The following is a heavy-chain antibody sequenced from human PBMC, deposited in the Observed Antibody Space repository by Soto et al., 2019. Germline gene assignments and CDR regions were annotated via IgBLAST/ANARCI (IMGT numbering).Heavy chain of an antibody. CDR3: AWKKAGYYDGMDV. Sequence: PGESLKISCKGSGYSFTSYWISWVRQMPGKGLEWMGRIDPSDSYTNYSPSFQGHVTISADKSISAAYLQWSSLKASDTAMYYCAWKKAGYYDGMDVWGQGTTVTVSS. V-gene: IGHV5-10-1*01. D-gene: IGHD1-1*01. J-gene: IGHJ6*02. CDR2: IDPSDSYT. CDR1: GYSFTSYW.